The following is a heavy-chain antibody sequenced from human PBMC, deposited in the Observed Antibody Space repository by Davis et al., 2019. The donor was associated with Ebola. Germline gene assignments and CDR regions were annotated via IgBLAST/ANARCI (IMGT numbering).Heavy chain of an antibody. D-gene: IGHD6-13*01. CDR1: GGTFSSYA. Sequence: ASVKVSCKASGGTFSSYAINWVRQAPGLGLEWMGWINAGNGNTKYSQKFQGRVTITRDTSASTAYMELSSLRSEDTAVYYCARSSSWYSHDYWGQGTLVTVSS. CDR3: ARSSSWYSHDY. V-gene: IGHV1-3*01. CDR2: INAGNGNT. J-gene: IGHJ4*02.